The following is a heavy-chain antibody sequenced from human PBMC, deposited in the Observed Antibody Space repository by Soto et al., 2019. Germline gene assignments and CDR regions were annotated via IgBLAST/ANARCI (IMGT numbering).Heavy chain of an antibody. CDR3: AKAVLLWFGELET. V-gene: IGHV3-23*01. CDR2: ISGSGGST. Sequence: GGSLRLSCAASGFTFSSYAMSWVRQAPGKGLEWVSAISGSGGSTYYADSVKGRFTISRDNSKNTLYLQMNSLRAEDTAVYYSAKAVLLWFGELETWGQGTLVTVSS. D-gene: IGHD3-10*01. J-gene: IGHJ4*02. CDR1: GFTFSSYA.